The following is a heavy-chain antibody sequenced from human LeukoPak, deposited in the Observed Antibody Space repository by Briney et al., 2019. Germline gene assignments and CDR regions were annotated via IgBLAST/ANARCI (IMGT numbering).Heavy chain of an antibody. CDR1: GFTFSSYS. J-gene: IGHJ4*02. CDR2: ISSSSSYI. D-gene: IGHD6-19*01. V-gene: IGHV3-21*01. Sequence: GGSLRLSCAASGFTFSSYSMNWVRQAPGKGLEWVSSISSSSSYIYYADSVKGRFTISRDNAKNSLYLQMNSLRAEDTAVYYCATYPLIAVAGSWGQGTLVTVSS. CDR3: ATYPLIAVAGS.